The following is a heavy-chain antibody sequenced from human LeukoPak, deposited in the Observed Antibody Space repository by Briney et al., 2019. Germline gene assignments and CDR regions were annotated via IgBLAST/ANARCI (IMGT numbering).Heavy chain of an antibody. CDR1: GGSFSAYY. V-gene: IGHV4-34*01. J-gene: IGHJ4*03. CDR3: ARGPTISETGYLDY. CDR2: INHRGDT. D-gene: IGHD1-1*01. Sequence: SETLSLTCAVYGGSFSAYYWSWIRQSPGKGLEWIAEINHRGDTNYIPSVKSRVSISVDTSKNQFSLKVTSLTAADTAVYYCARGPTISETGYLDYWGQGTLVTVSS.